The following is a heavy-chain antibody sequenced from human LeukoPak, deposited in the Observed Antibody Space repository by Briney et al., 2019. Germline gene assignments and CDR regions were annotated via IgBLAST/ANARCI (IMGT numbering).Heavy chain of an antibody. CDR2: ISGSGGST. J-gene: IGHJ5*02. V-gene: IGHV3-23*01. CDR1: GFTFSSYG. Sequence: PGGSLRLSCAASGFTFSSYGMSWVRQAPGKGLEWVSAISGSGGSTYYADSVKGRFTISRDNSKNTLYLQMNSLRAEDTAVYYCAKDWGRESYSSSWYRPHDPWGQGTLVTVSS. CDR3: AKDWGRESYSSSWYRPHDP. D-gene: IGHD6-13*01.